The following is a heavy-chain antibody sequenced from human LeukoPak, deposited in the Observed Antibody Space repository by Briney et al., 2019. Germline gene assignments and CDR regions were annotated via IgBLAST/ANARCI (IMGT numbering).Heavy chain of an antibody. CDR1: GFTFYDYG. Sequence: GGSLRLSCAASGFTFYDYGVSWVRQARGKGLEWVSGINWNGGSTGYADSVKGRFTISRDNAKNTLYLQMNSLRAEDTAVYYCANPRGSGSYLAFDYWGQGTLVTVSS. J-gene: IGHJ4*02. CDR3: ANPRGSGSYLAFDY. V-gene: IGHV3-20*04. D-gene: IGHD1-26*01. CDR2: INWNGGST.